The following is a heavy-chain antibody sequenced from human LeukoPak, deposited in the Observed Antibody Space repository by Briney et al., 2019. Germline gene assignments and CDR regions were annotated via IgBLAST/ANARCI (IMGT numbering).Heavy chain of an antibody. D-gene: IGHD2-15*01. J-gene: IGHJ4*02. CDR3: AKGTHCSGGSCYTGTRDYFDY. V-gene: IGHV3-23*01. CDR2: ISGSVGST. Sequence: GGSLRLSCAASGFTFSSYAMTWVRRAPGKGLEWVSGISGSVGSTYYADSVKGRFIISRDNSKNTLYLQMNSLRAEDTAVYYCAKGTHCSGGSCYTGTRDYFDYWGQGTVVTVSS. CDR1: GFTFSSYA.